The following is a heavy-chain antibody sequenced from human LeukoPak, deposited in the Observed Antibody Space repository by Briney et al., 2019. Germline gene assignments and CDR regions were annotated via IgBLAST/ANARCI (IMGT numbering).Heavy chain of an antibody. CDR3: ARWMGGGSYPYYFYY. CDR2: IYYSGST. Sequence: PSETLSLTCTVSGGSISSYYWSWIRQPPGKGLEWIGYIYYSGSTNYNPSLKSRVTISVDTSKNQFSLKLSSVTAADTAVYYCARWMGGGSYPYYFYYWGQGTLVTVSS. D-gene: IGHD1-26*01. J-gene: IGHJ4*02. CDR1: GGSISSYY. V-gene: IGHV4-59*01.